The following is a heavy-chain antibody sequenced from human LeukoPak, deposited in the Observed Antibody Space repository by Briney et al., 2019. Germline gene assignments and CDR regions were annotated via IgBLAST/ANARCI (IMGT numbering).Heavy chain of an antibody. CDR1: GFTFSSYD. D-gene: IGHD6-13*01. Sequence: GGSLRLSCAASGFTFSSYDMHWVRQATGKGLEWVSAIGTAGDTYYPGSVKGRFTISRENAKNSLYLQMNSLRAGDTAVYYCARNIAAAGTGYYYYGMDVWGQGTTVTVSS. CDR3: ARNIAAAGTGYYYYGMDV. V-gene: IGHV3-13*01. J-gene: IGHJ6*02. CDR2: IGTAGDT.